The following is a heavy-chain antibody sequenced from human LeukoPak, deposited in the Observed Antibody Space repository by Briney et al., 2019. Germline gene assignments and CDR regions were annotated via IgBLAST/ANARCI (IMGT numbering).Heavy chain of an antibody. CDR3: AIRGYYYDSSGHPASEFDY. J-gene: IGHJ4*02. V-gene: IGHV4-34*01. CDR1: GGSFSGYY. CDR2: INHSGST. Sequence: SETLSLTCAVYGGSFSGYYWSWIRQPPGKGLEWIGEINHSGSTNYNPSLKSRVTISVDTSKNQFSLKLSSVTAADTAVYYCAIRGYYYDSSGHPASEFDYWGQGTLVTVSS. D-gene: IGHD3-22*01.